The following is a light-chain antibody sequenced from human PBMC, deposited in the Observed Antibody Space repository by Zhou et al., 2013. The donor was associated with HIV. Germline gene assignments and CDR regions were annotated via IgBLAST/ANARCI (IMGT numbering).Light chain of an antibody. CDR1: QNIKTS. CDR3: QQYGSSRT. V-gene: IGKV3-11*01. Sequence: DIVLTQSPATLSLSPGERGTLSCRASQNIKTSLAWYQQKPGQPPRLLIYDASHRATGVPARFSGSGSGTDFTLTISNLEPEDFAVYYCQQYGSSRTFGQGTKVEI. CDR2: DAS. J-gene: IGKJ1*01.